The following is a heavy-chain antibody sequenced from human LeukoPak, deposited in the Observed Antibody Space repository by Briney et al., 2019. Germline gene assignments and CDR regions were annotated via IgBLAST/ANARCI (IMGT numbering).Heavy chain of an antibody. CDR3: AREVTPHYYYYMDV. V-gene: IGHV4-61*02. D-gene: IGHD5-18*01. Sequence: SATLSLTCAVSGGSISSSSYYWSWIRQPAGKGLEWIGRIYTSGSTNYNPSLKSRVTMSVDTSENQFSLKLSSVTAADTAVYYCAREVTPHYYYYMDVWGKGTTVTISS. CDR2: IYTSGST. J-gene: IGHJ6*03. CDR1: GGSISSSSYY.